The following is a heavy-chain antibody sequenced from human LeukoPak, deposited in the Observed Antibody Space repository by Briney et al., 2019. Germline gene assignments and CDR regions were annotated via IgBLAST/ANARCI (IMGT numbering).Heavy chain of an antibody. CDR1: GYTFTSYG. V-gene: IGHV1-18*01. J-gene: IGHJ4*02. Sequence: ASVKVSCKASGYTFTSYGISWVREAPGQGLEWMGWISAYNGNTNYAQKLRGRVTMTTDTSTSTAYMELRSLRSDDTAVYYCARDRGRQGFYGVVPTDYWGQGTLVTVSS. CDR3: ARDRGRQGFYGVVPTDY. CDR2: ISAYNGNT. D-gene: IGHD3-3*01.